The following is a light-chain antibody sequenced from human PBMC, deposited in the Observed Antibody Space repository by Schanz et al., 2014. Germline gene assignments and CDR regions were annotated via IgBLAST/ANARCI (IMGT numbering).Light chain of an antibody. CDR1: SSDVGNYNL. CDR3: CSYAGSTSVV. CDR2: EGS. Sequence: QSVLTQPASVSGSPGESITISCTGTSSDVGNYNLVSWYQQDAGKAPKLIIYEGSKRPSGVSHRFSGSKSGSTASLRISELQAEDESNYSCCSYAGSTSVVFGGGTKLTVL. V-gene: IGLV2-23*01. J-gene: IGLJ2*01.